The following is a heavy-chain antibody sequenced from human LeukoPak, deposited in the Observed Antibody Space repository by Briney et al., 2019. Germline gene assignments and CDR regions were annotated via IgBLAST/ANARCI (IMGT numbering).Heavy chain of an antibody. J-gene: IGHJ4*02. Sequence: ASVKVSCKASGYTFTSYDINWVRQATGQGLEWMGWINPNSGGTNYAQKFQGRVTMTRDTSISTAYMELSRLRSDDTAVYYCARDPRGSGHFDYWGQGTLVTVSS. CDR2: INPNSGGT. CDR3: ARDPRGSGHFDY. D-gene: IGHD5-12*01. V-gene: IGHV1-2*02. CDR1: GYTFTSYD.